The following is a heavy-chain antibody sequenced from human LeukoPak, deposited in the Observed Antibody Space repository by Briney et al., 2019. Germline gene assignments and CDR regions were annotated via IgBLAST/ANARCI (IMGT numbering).Heavy chain of an antibody. CDR1: GYTFTGYY. Sequence: ASVKVSCKASGYTFTGYYMHWVRQAPGQGLEWMGWINPNSGGTNYAQKFPGWVTMTRDTSISAAYMDLTRLRSDDTAVYYCARRYSNSSEGYDHWGQGTLVAVSS. CDR2: INPNSGGT. J-gene: IGHJ4*02. D-gene: IGHD6-6*01. CDR3: ARRYSNSSEGYDH. V-gene: IGHV1-2*04.